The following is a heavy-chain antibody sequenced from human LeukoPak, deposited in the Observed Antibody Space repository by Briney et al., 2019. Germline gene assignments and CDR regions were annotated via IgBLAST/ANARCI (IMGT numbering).Heavy chain of an antibody. V-gene: IGHV4-59*01. CDR1: GGSISNYY. D-gene: IGHD5-24*01. J-gene: IGHJ4*02. CDR3: ARSSSRLTIPTFDY. Sequence: PSETLSLTCSVSGGSISNYYWSWIRQPPGKGLEWIGYIYYSGSTKYNSSLKSRVTISVQTSNNQFSLKLSSVTAADTAVYYCARSSSRLTIPTFDYWGRGTLVTVSS. CDR2: IYYSGST.